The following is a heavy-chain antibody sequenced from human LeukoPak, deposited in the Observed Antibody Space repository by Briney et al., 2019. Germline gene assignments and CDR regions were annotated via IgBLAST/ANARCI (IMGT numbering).Heavy chain of an antibody. D-gene: IGHD2-15*01. CDR3: ARQYGGSCLDI. J-gene: IGHJ3*02. CDR1: GGSISSSSYY. CDR2: ISYSGST. V-gene: IGHV4-39*01. Sequence: SETLSLTCTVSGGSISSSSYYWGWIRQPPGKGLEWIGSISYSGSTYYNPSLNSRVTISVDTSKNQFSLKLSSVTAADTAVYYCARQYGGSCLDIWGQGTMVTVSS.